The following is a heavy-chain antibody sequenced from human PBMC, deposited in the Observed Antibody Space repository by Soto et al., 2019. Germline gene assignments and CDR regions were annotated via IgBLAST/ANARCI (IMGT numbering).Heavy chain of an antibody. J-gene: IGHJ4*02. Sequence: GGSLRLSCAASGFTFNMYWMHWVRQAPGKGLEWISRISTDGTTTGYADSVRGRLTVSRDNAKNTLHLQMNSLRVEDTAMYYCARGMYYYDSSGWAYWGQGTLVTVSS. CDR3: ARGMYYYDSSGWAY. D-gene: IGHD3-22*01. CDR2: ISTDGTTT. V-gene: IGHV3-74*01. CDR1: GFTFNMYW.